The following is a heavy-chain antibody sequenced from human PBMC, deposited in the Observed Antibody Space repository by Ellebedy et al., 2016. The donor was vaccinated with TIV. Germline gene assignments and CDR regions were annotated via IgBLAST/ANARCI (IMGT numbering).Heavy chain of an antibody. Sequence: ASVKVSXKASRYTFTDYHMHWVRQAPGQGLEWMGWVNPNSGGTAYAPRFQGGVTVTWDTSITTTYMDLSSLGSDDTAVYFCARERTGSGGIDYWGQGTQVTVSS. V-gene: IGHV1-2*02. CDR3: ARERTGSGGIDY. CDR2: VNPNSGGT. CDR1: RYTFTDYH. D-gene: IGHD1-26*01. J-gene: IGHJ4*02.